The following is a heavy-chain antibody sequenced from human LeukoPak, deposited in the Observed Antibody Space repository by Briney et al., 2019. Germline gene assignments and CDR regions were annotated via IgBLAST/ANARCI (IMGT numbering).Heavy chain of an antibody. V-gene: IGHV3-7*01. J-gene: IGHJ4*02. Sequence: GGSLRLSCAAPGFTFRRYWMNWVRQAPGKGLEWVANIKEDGSEKNYVDSVKGRFTISRDNAKNSLYLQMNSLRVEDTAVYYCARDPSSLRDSYDYWGQGTLVTVSS. CDR2: IKEDGSEK. CDR3: ARDPSSLRDSYDY. CDR1: GFTFRRYW.